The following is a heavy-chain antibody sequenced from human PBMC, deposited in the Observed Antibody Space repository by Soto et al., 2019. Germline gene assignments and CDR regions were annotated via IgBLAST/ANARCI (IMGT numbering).Heavy chain of an antibody. CDR1: GFSLTTKTVG. D-gene: IGHD3-16*02. V-gene: IGHV2-5*02. Sequence: QITLKESGPSLVKPTETLTLTCTFSGFSLTTKTVGVGWIRQPPGQALEWLAVIYWDDDKRYSPSLRSRLTVTKDTSKNQVVLTMSNVDPVDTATYYCAHLMIPFGGVIADDAFDVWGQGTKVTVSS. J-gene: IGHJ3*01. CDR2: IYWDDDK. CDR3: AHLMIPFGGVIADDAFDV.